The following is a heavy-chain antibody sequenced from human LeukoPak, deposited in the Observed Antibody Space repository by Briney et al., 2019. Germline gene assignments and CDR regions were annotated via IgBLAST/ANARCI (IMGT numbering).Heavy chain of an antibody. Sequence: GGSLRLSCAASVFTFSGYAMSWVRQAPGKGLEWVSAISGSGGSTYYADSVKGRFTISRDNSKNTLYLQMNSLRAEDTAVYYCAKDGGDSSGYYLVYWGQGTLVTVSS. V-gene: IGHV3-23*01. J-gene: IGHJ4*02. D-gene: IGHD3-22*01. CDR1: VFTFSGYA. CDR2: ISGSGGST. CDR3: AKDGGDSSGYYLVY.